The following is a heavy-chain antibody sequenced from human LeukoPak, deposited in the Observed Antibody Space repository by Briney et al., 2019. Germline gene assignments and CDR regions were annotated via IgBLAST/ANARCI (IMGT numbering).Heavy chain of an antibody. V-gene: IGHV3-23*01. D-gene: IGHD3-22*01. CDR2: ISGSGDST. J-gene: IGHJ4*02. CDR3: AKDIIRYYDSSGYYYPFDC. CDR1: GFTFSNYA. Sequence: PGGSLRLSCAASGFTFSNYATSWVRQAPGKGLEWVSAISGSGDSTYYADSVKGRFTISRDYSKNTLYLQTNNLRAEDTALYYCAKDIIRYYDSSGYYYPFDCWGQGTLVTVFS.